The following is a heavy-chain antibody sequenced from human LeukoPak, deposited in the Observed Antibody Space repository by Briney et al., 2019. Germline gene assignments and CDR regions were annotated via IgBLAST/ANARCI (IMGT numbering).Heavy chain of an antibody. CDR1: GGSVSSGSYY. Sequence: SETLSLTCTVSGGSVSSGSYYWSWIRQPPGKGLEWIGYIYYSGSTNYNPSLKSRVTISVDTSKNQLSLKLSSVTAADTAVYYCARDRIQLWSYYYYGMDVWGKGTTVTVSS. D-gene: IGHD5-18*01. V-gene: IGHV4-61*01. CDR3: ARDRIQLWSYYYYGMDV. CDR2: IYYSGST. J-gene: IGHJ6*04.